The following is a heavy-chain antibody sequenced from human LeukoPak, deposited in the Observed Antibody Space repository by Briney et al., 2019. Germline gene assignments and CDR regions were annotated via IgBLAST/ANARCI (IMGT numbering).Heavy chain of an antibody. CDR1: GFSFSYNA. CDR2: ISDSGGKT. CDR3: ARGAPAFDP. V-gene: IGHV3-23*01. D-gene: IGHD3-16*01. Sequence: PGGSLRLSCSASGFSFSYNAMTWVRQAPGKGLQWVSSISDSGGKTYYADSVKGRFTISRDNAKNSLYLQMNSLRAEDTAVYYCARGAPAFDPWGQGTLVTVSS. J-gene: IGHJ5*02.